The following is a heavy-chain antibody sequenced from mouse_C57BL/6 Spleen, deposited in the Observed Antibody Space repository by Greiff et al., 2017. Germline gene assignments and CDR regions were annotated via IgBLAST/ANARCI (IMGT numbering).Heavy chain of an antibody. Sequence: EVQRVESGGGLVQPGGSLSLSCAASGFTFTDYYMSWVRQPPGKALEWLGFIRNKANGYTTEYSASVKGRFTISRDNSQSILYLQMNALRAEDSATYYCARYFTTVGDYFDYWGQGTTLTVSS. J-gene: IGHJ2*01. V-gene: IGHV7-3*01. CDR3: ARYFTTVGDYFDY. CDR2: IRNKANGYTT. D-gene: IGHD1-1*01. CDR1: GFTFTDYY.